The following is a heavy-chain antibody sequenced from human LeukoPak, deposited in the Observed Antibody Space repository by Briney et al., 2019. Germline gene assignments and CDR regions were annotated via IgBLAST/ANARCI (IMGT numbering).Heavy chain of an antibody. CDR3: ARDHGYQLLLRNSWWFDP. Sequence: SVKVSCKASGGTFSSYAISWVRQAPGQGLEWMGGIIPIFGTANYAQKFQGRVTITADESTSTAYMELSSLRSEDTAVYYCARDHGYQLLLRNSWWFDPWGQGTLVTVSS. CDR1: GGTFSSYA. CDR2: IIPIFGTA. D-gene: IGHD2-2*01. J-gene: IGHJ5*02. V-gene: IGHV1-69*13.